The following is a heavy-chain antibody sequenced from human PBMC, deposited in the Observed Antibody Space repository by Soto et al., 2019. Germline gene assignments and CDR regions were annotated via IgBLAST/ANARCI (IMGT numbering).Heavy chain of an antibody. CDR1: GGSISSYY. CDR3: ARGYCSSTICYIWDNWFDP. V-gene: IGHV4-59*01. D-gene: IGHD2-2*02. CDR2: IYYSGRT. Sequence: QVQLQESGPGLVKPSETLSLTCTVSGGSISSYYWSWIRQPPGKGLEWIGYIYYSGRTNYNPSLKIRVPISVDTSKNQFSLKLSSVTAADTAVYYCARGYCSSTICYIWDNWFDPWGQGTLVTVSS. J-gene: IGHJ5*02.